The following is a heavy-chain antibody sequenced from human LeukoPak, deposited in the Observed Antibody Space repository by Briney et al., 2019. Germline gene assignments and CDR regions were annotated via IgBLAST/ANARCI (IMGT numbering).Heavy chain of an antibody. D-gene: IGHD3-22*01. CDR2: IRYDGSNK. Sequence: GGSLRLSCAASGFTFSNAWMSWVRQAPGKGLEWVAFIRYDGSNKYYADSVKGRFTISRDNSKNTLYLQMNSLRAEDTAVYYCAKDLPRELDSSGYWSDAFDIWGQGTMVTVSS. CDR1: GFTFSNAW. V-gene: IGHV3-30*02. J-gene: IGHJ3*02. CDR3: AKDLPRELDSSGYWSDAFDI.